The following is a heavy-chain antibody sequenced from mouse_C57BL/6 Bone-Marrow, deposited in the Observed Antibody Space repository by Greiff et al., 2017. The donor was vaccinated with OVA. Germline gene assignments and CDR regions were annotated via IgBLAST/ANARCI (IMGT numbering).Heavy chain of an antibody. CDR2: IDPGTGGT. J-gene: IGHJ3*01. Sequence: VQLQQSGAELVRPGASVTLSCKASGYTFTGYEMHWVKQTPVHGLEWIGAIDPGTGGTAYNQKFKGKATLTADKSSSPAYMELRSLTSEDSAVYYCTRRGADWGKGTLVTVSA. V-gene: IGHV1-15*01. CDR1: GYTFTGYE. CDR3: TRRGAD.